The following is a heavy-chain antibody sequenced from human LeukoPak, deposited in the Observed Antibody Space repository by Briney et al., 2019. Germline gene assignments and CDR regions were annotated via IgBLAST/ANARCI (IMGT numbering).Heavy chain of an antibody. CDR2: IYTSGST. CDR1: GGSISSGSYY. D-gene: IGHD6-25*01. CDR3: ARDDQGGDFDY. J-gene: IGHJ4*02. Sequence: SETLSLTCTVSGGSISSGSYYWSWIRQPSGKGLEWIGRIYTSGSTNYNPSLKSRVTISVDTSKNQFSLKLSSVTAADTAVYYCARDDQGGDFDYWGQGTLVTVSS. V-gene: IGHV4-61*02.